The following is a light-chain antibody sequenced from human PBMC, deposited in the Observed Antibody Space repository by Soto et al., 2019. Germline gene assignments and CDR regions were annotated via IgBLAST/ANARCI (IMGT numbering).Light chain of an antibody. Sequence: QSVLTQPPSVSGAPGQRVTISCTGSSSNIGAGYDVHWYQQLPGTAPKLLIYGNSNRPSGVPDRFSGSKSDTSASLAITGLQAEDEADYYCQSYDSSLSGSHVVFGGGTQLTVL. CDR3: QSYDSSLSGSHVV. CDR2: GNS. J-gene: IGLJ2*01. V-gene: IGLV1-40*01. CDR1: SSNIGAGYD.